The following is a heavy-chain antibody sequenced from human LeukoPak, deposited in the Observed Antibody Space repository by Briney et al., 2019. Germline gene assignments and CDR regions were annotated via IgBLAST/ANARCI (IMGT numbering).Heavy chain of an antibody. CDR3: ARRLWFGELGVFDY. J-gene: IGHJ4*02. CDR1: GGSISSSSYY. CDR2: IYYSGST. D-gene: IGHD3-10*01. V-gene: IGHV4-39*01. Sequence: SETLSLTCTVSGGSISSSSYYWGWIRQPPGKGLEWIGSIYYSGSTYYNPSLKSRVTISVDTSKNQFSLKLSSVTAAGTAVYYCARRLWFGELGVFDYWGQGTLVTVSS.